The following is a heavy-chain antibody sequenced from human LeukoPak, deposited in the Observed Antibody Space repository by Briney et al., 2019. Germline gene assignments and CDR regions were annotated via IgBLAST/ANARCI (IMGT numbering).Heavy chain of an antibody. J-gene: IGHJ1*01. CDR3: AKNPPGGYFQD. Sequence: GGSLRLSCTASGFTFSSYAMNWVRQAPGKGLEWVSVIGTSDDTYYADSVKGRFTISRDNSKNTLSLQMNSLRAEDTAVYYCAKNPPGGYFQDWGQGTLVTVSS. V-gene: IGHV3-23*01. D-gene: IGHD2-15*01. CDR1: GFTFSSYA. CDR2: IGTSDDT.